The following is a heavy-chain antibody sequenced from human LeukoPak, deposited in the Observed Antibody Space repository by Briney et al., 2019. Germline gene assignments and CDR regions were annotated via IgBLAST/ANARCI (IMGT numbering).Heavy chain of an antibody. V-gene: IGHV3-9*03. J-gene: IGHJ4*02. Sequence: PGGSLRLSCAASGFTFDDYAMHWVRQAPGKGLEWVSGISWNSGSIGYADSVKGRFTISRDNAKNSLYLQMNSLRAEDMALYYCAKDIRAYSSGWLDYWGQGTLVTVSS. CDR1: GFTFDDYA. CDR2: ISWNSGSI. CDR3: AKDIRAYSSGWLDY. D-gene: IGHD6-19*01.